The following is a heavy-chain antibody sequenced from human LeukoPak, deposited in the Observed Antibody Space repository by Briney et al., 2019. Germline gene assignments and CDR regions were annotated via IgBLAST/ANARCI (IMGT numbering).Heavy chain of an antibody. Sequence: KPSQTLSLTCTVSGGSISSGDYYWSWIRQPAGKGLEWIERIYTSGSTNYNPSLKSRVTISVDTSKNQFSLKLSSVTAADTAVYYCARGNGLYDFWSPRGDWFDPWGQGTLVTVSS. CDR3: ARGNGLYDFWSPRGDWFDP. J-gene: IGHJ5*02. CDR2: IYTSGST. V-gene: IGHV4-61*02. D-gene: IGHD3-3*01. CDR1: GGSISSGDYY.